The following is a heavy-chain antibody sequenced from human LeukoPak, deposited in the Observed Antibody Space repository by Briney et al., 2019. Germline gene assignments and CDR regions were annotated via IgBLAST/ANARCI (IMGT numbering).Heavy chain of an antibody. V-gene: IGHV4-34*01. CDR3: ARRAGSPYYYYGMDV. Sequence: SETLSLTCAVYGGSFSGYYWSWIRQPPGKGLECIGNIYYTGTTYYTPSLKSRVTISVDMSKNQFSLKLSSVTAADTAVYYCARRAGSPYYYYGMDVWGQGTTVTVSS. CDR1: GGSFSGYY. D-gene: IGHD3-10*01. CDR2: IYYTGTT. J-gene: IGHJ6*02.